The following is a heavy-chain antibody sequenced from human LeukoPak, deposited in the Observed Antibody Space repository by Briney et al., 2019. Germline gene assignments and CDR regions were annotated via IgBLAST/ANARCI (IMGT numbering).Heavy chain of an antibody. D-gene: IGHD6-13*01. J-gene: IGHJ5*02. CDR3: ARGDSSTGWWFDP. CDR1: GFTVSSNW. CDR2: INPDGSTK. Sequence: GGSLRLSCAASGFTVSSNWMSWVRQAAGKGLEWVANINPDGSTKYYVGSGKGRFTISRDNAKNSLYLEMNSLRDEDTAVYYCARGDSSTGWWFDPWGQGTRVTVS. V-gene: IGHV3-7*03.